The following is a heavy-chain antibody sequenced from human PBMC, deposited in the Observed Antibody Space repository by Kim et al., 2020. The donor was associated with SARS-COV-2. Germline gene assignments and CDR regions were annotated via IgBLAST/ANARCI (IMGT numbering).Heavy chain of an antibody. V-gene: IGHV3-30*03. Sequence: AHSVKGRFTITRDNSKNTLLLQMNSLRPEDTAVYYCARRAGYSSSSAYFDFWGQGTLVTVSA. J-gene: IGHJ4*02. D-gene: IGHD6-6*01. CDR3: ARRAGYSSSSAYFDF.